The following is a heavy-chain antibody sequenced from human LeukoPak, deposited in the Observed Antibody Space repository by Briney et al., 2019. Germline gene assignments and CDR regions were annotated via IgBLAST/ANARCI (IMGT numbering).Heavy chain of an antibody. Sequence: SVKVSCKASGGTFSSYAISWVRQAPGQGLEWMGRIIPILGIANYTQKFQGRVTITADKSTSTAYMELSSLRSEDTAVYYCASVRSDSSGYYYVFVYWGQGTLVTVSS. CDR2: IIPILGIA. D-gene: IGHD3-22*01. J-gene: IGHJ4*02. CDR3: ASVRSDSSGYYYVFVY. CDR1: GGTFSSYA. V-gene: IGHV1-69*04.